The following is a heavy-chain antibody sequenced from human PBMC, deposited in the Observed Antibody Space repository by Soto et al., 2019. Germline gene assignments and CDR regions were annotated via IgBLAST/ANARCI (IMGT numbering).Heavy chain of an antibody. CDR3: ARSEATALDY. CDR2: AHHSGRT. CDR1: GDTMSSSNW. J-gene: IGHJ4*02. V-gene: IGHV4-4*02. Sequence: SETLSLTCTVSGDTMSSSNWWNWVRQPPGKGLEWIGEAHHSGRTNYNPSLKSRVTISVDRSQNHFSLQLTSVTAADTAVYYCARSEATALDYWGQGTLVTVSS.